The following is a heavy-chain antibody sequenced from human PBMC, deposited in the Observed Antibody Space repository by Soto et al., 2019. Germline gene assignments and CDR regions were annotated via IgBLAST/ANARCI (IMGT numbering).Heavy chain of an antibody. J-gene: IGHJ6*03. Sequence: KVSCKASGGTFSSYTISWVRQAPGQGLEWMGRIIPILGIANYAQKFQGRVTITADKSTSTAYMELSSLRSEDTAVYYCAGIYSSSYYYYYMDVWGKGTTVTVSS. CDR3: AGIYSSSYYYYYMDV. CDR2: IIPILGIA. CDR1: GGTFSSYT. D-gene: IGHD6-6*01. V-gene: IGHV1-69*02.